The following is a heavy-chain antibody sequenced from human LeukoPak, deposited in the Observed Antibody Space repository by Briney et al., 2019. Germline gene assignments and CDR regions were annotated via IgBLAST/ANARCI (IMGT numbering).Heavy chain of an antibody. CDR2: IIPIFGTA. V-gene: IGHV1-69*13. D-gene: IGHD5-12*01. CDR1: GGTFSSYA. J-gene: IGHJ4*02. CDR3: ASTITRGNENYFDY. Sequence: SVKVSCKASGGTFSSYAISWVRQAPGQGLEWMGGIIPIFGTANYAQKFQGRVTITADESTSTAYMELSSLRSEDTAVYYCASTITRGNENYFDYWGQGTLVTVSS.